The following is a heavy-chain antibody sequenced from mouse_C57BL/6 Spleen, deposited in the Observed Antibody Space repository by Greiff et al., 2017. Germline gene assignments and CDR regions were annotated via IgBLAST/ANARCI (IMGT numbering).Heavy chain of an antibody. V-gene: IGHV1-76*01. CDR3: ARNYYDYDGFAY. Sequence: VKLQESGAELVRPGASVKLSCKASGYTFTDYYINWVKQRPGQGLEWIARIYPGSGNTYYNEKFKGKATLTAEKSSSTAYMQLSSLTSEDSAVYFCARNYYDYDGFAYGGQGTLVTVSA. CDR2: IYPGSGNT. D-gene: IGHD2-4*01. CDR1: GYTFTDYY. J-gene: IGHJ3*01.